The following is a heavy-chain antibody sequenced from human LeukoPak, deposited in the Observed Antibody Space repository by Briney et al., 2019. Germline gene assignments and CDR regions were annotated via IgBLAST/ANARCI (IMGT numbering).Heavy chain of an antibody. CDR2: IKQDGSEK. V-gene: IGHV3-7*01. D-gene: IGHD2-21*02. CDR3: ARDRRGVTRRFPYYYYYYMDV. J-gene: IGHJ6*03. CDR1: GFTFSSYW. Sequence: PGGSLRLSCAASGFTFSSYWMSWVRQAPGKGLEWVANIKQDGSEKYYVDSVKGRFTISRDNAKNSLYLQMNSLRAEDTAVYYCARDRRGVTRRFPYYYYYYMDVWGKGTTVTISS.